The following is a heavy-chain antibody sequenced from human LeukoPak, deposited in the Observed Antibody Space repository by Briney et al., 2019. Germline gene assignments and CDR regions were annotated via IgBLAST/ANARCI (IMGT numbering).Heavy chain of an antibody. V-gene: IGHV3-23*01. D-gene: IGHD4-17*01. CDR2: ISDSGGIT. CDR1: GFIFSSYT. Sequence: GGSLRLSCAASGFIFSSYTVTWVRQAPGKGLEWVSGISDSGGITYYADSVKGRFTISRDNSKNTLYLQMNSLRAEDTAVYFCAKRHPSVTTFDYWGQGTLVTVSS. J-gene: IGHJ4*02. CDR3: AKRHPSVTTFDY.